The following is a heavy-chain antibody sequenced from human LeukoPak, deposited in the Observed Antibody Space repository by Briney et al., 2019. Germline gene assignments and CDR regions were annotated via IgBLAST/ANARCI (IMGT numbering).Heavy chain of an antibody. CDR2: IVVGSGNT. Sequence: SVKVSCKASGFTFTSSAMQWVRQARGQRLEWIGWIVVGSGNTNYAQKFQERVTITRDMSTSTAYMELSSLRSEDTAVYYCAATVNYDYVWGSYRDPYFDYWGQGTLVTVSS. CDR3: AATVNYDYVWGSYRDPYFDY. J-gene: IGHJ4*02. D-gene: IGHD3-16*02. V-gene: IGHV1-58*02. CDR1: GFTFTSSA.